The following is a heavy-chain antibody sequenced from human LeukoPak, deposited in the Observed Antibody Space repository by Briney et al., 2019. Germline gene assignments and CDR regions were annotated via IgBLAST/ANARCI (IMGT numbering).Heavy chain of an antibody. V-gene: IGHV4-59*01. D-gene: IGHD1-26*01. CDR2: MYYSGRT. J-gene: IGHJ6*02. CDR3: ARTFSESYYYYGMDV. CDR1: GGSISSYY. Sequence: PSETLSLTCTVSGGSISSYYWSWIRQPPGKGLEWIGYMYYSGRTNYNPSLKSRVTISVDTSKNQFSLKLSSVTAADTAVYYCARTFSESYYYYGMDVWGQETTVTVSS.